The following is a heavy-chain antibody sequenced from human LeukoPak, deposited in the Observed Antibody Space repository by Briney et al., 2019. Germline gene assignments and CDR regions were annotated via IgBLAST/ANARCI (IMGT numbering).Heavy chain of an antibody. CDR1: GYTFTSYG. V-gene: IGHV1-18*01. D-gene: IGHD2-21*02. CDR2: ISAYNGNT. CDR3: AREGGRGDCYPCYYYYDMDV. J-gene: IGHJ6*02. Sequence: ASVKVSCKASGYTFTSYGISWVRQAPGQGLEWMGWISAYNGNTNYAQKLQGRVTMTTDTSTSTAYMELRSLRSDDTAVYYCAREGGRGDCYPCYYYYDMDVWGQGTTVTVSS.